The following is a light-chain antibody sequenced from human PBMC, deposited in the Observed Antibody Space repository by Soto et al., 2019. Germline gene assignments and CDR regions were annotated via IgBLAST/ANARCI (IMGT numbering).Light chain of an antibody. V-gene: IGLV2-14*01. CDR1: SSDVGGYNY. Sequence: QSVLTQPASVSGSPGQSITISCTGTSSDVGGYNYVSWYQQHPGKAPKLMIYDVNNRPSGVSNRFSGSKAGNTASLTISGPQAEDEADSYCSSYTSSSTLPSVFGTGTKLTVL. J-gene: IGLJ1*01. CDR3: SSYTSSSTLPSV. CDR2: DVN.